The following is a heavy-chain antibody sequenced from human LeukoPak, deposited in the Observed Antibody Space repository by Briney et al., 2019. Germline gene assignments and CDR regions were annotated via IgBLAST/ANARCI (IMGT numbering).Heavy chain of an antibody. CDR2: ISSTSSYI. V-gene: IGHV3-21*01. D-gene: IGHD1/OR15-1a*01. J-gene: IGHJ6*02. Sequence: GGSLRLSCAASGFTFSSYSMNWVRQAPGKGLEWVSSISSTSSYIYYADSVKGRFTISRDNAKNSLFLQMNSLRAEDTAVYYCARNPVGTPYYYGMDAWGQGTTVTISS. CDR1: GFTFSSYS. CDR3: ARNPVGTPYYYGMDA.